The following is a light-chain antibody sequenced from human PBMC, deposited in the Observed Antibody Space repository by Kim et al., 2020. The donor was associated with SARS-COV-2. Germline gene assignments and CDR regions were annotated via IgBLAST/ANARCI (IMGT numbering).Light chain of an antibody. CDR2: LGS. CDR3: MQALQTPLT. J-gene: IGKJ4*01. Sequence: PDPISCRSSQSLLHSNGYNSLDWYLQKPGQSPQLLIYLGSNRASGVPDRFSGSRSGTDFTLKISRVEAEDVGVYYCMQALQTPLTFGGGTKVDIK. CDR1: QSLLHSNGYNS. V-gene: IGKV2-28*01.